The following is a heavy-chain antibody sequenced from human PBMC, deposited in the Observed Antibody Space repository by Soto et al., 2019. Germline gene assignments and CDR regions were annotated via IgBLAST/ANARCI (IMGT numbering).Heavy chain of an antibody. J-gene: IGHJ4*02. D-gene: IGHD3-9*01. CDR3: ARDKDWAFDY. CDR2: IFVSSTTI. V-gene: IGHV3-48*04. CDR1: GFTFSSYS. Sequence: SLRLSCVASGFTFSSYSMVWVRQAPGKGLEWLSYIFVSSTTIYYADSVKGRFTVSRDNTQNSLFLLMNSLRAEDMAVYYCARDKDWAFDYWGQGTLVTVSS.